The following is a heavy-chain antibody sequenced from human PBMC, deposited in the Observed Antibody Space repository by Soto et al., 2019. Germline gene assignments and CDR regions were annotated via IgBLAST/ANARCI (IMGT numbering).Heavy chain of an antibody. V-gene: IGHV1-18*01. CDR3: ARDGDVAARLYDYYGMDV. D-gene: IGHD6-6*01. J-gene: IGHJ6*02. CDR1: GYTFTSYG. Sequence: QVQLVQSGAEVKKPGASVKVSCKASGYTFTSYGISWVRQAPGQGLEWMGWISAYNGNTNYAQKLQGRVTMTTDTSTSTADMELRILRSDDTAVHYCARDGDVAARLYDYYGMDVWGQGNTVTVSS. CDR2: ISAYNGNT.